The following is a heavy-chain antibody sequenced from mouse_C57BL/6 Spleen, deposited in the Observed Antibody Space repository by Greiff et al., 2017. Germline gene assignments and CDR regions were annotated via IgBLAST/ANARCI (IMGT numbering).Heavy chain of an antibody. CDR1: GFTFSDYG. J-gene: IGHJ4*01. CDR3: ARVAYDPYAMDY. Sequence: EVQLVESGGGLVKPGGSLKLSCAASGFTFSDYGMHWVRQAPEKGLEWVAYISSGSSTIYYADTVKGRFTISRDNAKNTLFLQMTSLRSEDTAMYYCARVAYDPYAMDYWGQGTSVTVSS. CDR2: ISSGSSTI. V-gene: IGHV5-17*01. D-gene: IGHD2-12*01.